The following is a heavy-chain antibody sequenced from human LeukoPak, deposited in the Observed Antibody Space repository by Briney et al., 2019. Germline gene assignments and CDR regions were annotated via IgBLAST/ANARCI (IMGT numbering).Heavy chain of an antibody. CDR1: GFTFSNAW. V-gene: IGHV3-7*01. CDR3: AKGHYMDV. J-gene: IGHJ6*03. Sequence: GGSLRLSCAASGFTFSNAWMSWVRQAPGKGLEWVANIKQDGSEKYYVDSVKGRFTISRDNAKNSLYLQMNSLRAEDTAVYYCAKGHYMDVWGKGTTVTVSS. CDR2: IKQDGSEK.